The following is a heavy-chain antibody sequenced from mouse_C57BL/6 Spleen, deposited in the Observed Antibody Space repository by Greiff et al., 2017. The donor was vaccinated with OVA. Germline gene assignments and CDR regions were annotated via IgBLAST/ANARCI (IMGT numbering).Heavy chain of an antibody. J-gene: IGHJ2*01. V-gene: IGHV1-64*01. D-gene: IGHD2-3*01. Sequence: QVQLQQPGAELVKPGASVKLSCKASGYTFTSYWMHWVKQRPGQGLEWIGMIHPNSGSTNYNEKFKSKATLTVDKSSSTDYMQLSSLTSEDSAVYYCARKVYDGYYFAYWGQGTTLTVSS. CDR2: IHPNSGST. CDR1: GYTFTSYW. CDR3: ARKVYDGYYFAY.